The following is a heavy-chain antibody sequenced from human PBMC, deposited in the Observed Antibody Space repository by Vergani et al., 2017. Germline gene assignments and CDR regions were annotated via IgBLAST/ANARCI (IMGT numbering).Heavy chain of an antibody. V-gene: IGHV1-69*18. Sequence: QVQLVQSGAEVKKPWSSVKVSCKASGGTFSSYAISWVRQSPGQGLEWMGRIIPIFGTANYAQKFQGRVTITADESTSTAYMELSSLRSEDTAVYYCARDTNDFWSGYYSRDVVSRASGFDPWGQGTLVTVSS. J-gene: IGHJ5*02. CDR2: IIPIFGTA. CDR3: ARDTNDFWSGYYSRDVVSRASGFDP. CDR1: GGTFSSYA. D-gene: IGHD3-3*01.